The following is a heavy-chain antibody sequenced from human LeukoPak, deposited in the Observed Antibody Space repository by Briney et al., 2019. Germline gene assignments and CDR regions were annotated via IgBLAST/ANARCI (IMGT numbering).Heavy chain of an antibody. Sequence: PGGSLRLSCAASGFTFSSYGMHWVRQAPGKGLEWVAVISYDGSHKHYVDSVKGRFTISRDNSKNTLYLQMNSLRPEDTAVYYCAKDQLSSFYDFWSGTYYFDYWGQGTLVTVSS. CDR2: ISYDGSHK. D-gene: IGHD3-3*01. CDR1: GFTFSSYG. CDR3: AKDQLSSFYDFWSGTYYFDY. J-gene: IGHJ4*02. V-gene: IGHV3-30*18.